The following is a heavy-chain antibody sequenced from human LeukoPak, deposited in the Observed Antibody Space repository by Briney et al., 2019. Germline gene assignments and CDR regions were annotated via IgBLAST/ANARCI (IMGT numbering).Heavy chain of an antibody. CDR1: GGSISSSSYY. CDR2: IYYSGST. D-gene: IGHD6-19*01. Sequence: SETLSLTCTVSGGSISSSSYYWGWIRQPPGKGLEWIGSIYYSGSTYYNPSLKSRVTISVDTSKNQFSLKLSSVTAADTAVYYCARVVEVEQQWLALGDFDLWGRGTLVTVSS. J-gene: IGHJ2*01. CDR3: ARVVEVEQQWLALGDFDL. V-gene: IGHV4-39*01.